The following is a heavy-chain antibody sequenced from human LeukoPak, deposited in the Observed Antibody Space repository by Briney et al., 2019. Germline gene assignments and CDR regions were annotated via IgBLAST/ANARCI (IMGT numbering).Heavy chain of an antibody. J-gene: IGHJ4*02. CDR2: INHSGST. CDR1: GGSFSGYY. D-gene: IGHD3-22*01. V-gene: IGHV4-34*01. CDR3: ARGPNYDSSGHPDIFDY. Sequence: SETLSLTCAVYGGSFSGYYWSWIRQPPGKGLEWIGEINHSGSTNYNPSLKSRVTISVDTSKNQFSLKLSSVTAADTAVYYCARGPNYDSSGHPDIFDYWGQGTLVTVSS.